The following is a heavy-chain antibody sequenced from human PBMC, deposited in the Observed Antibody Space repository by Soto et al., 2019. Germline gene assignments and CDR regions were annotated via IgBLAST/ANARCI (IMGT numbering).Heavy chain of an antibody. V-gene: IGHV4-59*01. D-gene: IGHD6-6*01. Sequence: SETLSLTCTVSVGSISSYYWSWIRQPPGKGLEWIGYIYYSGSTNNNPSLKSRVTISVDTSKNQFSLKLSSVTAADTAVYYCASVSLEYSRWFDPWGQGTLVTVSS. CDR1: VGSISSYY. J-gene: IGHJ5*02. CDR2: IYYSGST. CDR3: ASVSLEYSRWFDP.